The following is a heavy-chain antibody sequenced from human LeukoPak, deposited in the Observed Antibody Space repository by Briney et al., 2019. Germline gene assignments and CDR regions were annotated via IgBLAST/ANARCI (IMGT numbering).Heavy chain of an antibody. J-gene: IGHJ3*02. V-gene: IGHV3-9*01. CDR3: AKPSSNDAFDI. CDR1: GFTFDDYA. Sequence: GGSLRLSCAASGFTFDDYAMHWVRHAPGKGLEWVSGISWNSGSIGYADSVKGRFTISRDNAKNSLYLQMNSLRAEDTALYYCAKPSSNDAFDIWGQGTMVTVSS. CDR2: ISWNSGSI. D-gene: IGHD4-11*01.